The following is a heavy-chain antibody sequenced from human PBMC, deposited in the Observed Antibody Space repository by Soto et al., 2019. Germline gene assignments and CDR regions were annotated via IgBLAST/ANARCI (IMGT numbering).Heavy chain of an antibody. J-gene: IGHJ6*02. CDR2: ISSSSSYI. V-gene: IGHV3-21*04. CDR3: AKVDSYYYYHAMDV. Sequence: GGSLRLSCAASGFTFSSYSMNWVRQAPGKGLEWVSSISSSSSYIYYADSVKGRFTISRDNSKNSLYLQMNSLRAEDTAVYYCAKVDSYYYYHAMDVWGQGTTVTVSS. CDR1: GFTFSSYS.